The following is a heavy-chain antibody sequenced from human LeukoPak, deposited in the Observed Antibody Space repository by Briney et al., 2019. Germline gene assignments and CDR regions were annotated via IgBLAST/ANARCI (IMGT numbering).Heavy chain of an antibody. CDR1: GFTFSSYA. V-gene: IGHV3-30-3*01. CDR2: ISYDGGNK. Sequence: GGSLRLSCAASGFTFSSYAMHWVRQAPGKGLEWVAVISYDGGNKYYADSVKGRFTISRDNSKNTLYLQMNSLRAEDTAVYFCARAETVWASDYDNNGYYDYWGQGTLVTVSS. D-gene: IGHD3-22*01. J-gene: IGHJ4*02. CDR3: ARAETVWASDYDNNGYYDY.